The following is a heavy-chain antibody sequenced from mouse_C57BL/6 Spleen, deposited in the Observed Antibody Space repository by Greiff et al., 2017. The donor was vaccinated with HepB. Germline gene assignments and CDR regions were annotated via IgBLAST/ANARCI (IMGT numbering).Heavy chain of an antibody. V-gene: IGHV1-50*01. Sequence: QVQLQQPGAELVKPGASVKLSCKASGYTFTSYWMQWVKQRPGQGLEWIGEIDPSDSYTNYNQKFKGKATLTVDTSSNTAYMQLSSLTSEDSAVYYCARWRVYGSGYEFAYWGQGTLVTVSA. D-gene: IGHD1-1*01. J-gene: IGHJ3*01. CDR3: ARWRVYGSGYEFAY. CDR1: GYTFTSYW. CDR2: IDPSDSYT.